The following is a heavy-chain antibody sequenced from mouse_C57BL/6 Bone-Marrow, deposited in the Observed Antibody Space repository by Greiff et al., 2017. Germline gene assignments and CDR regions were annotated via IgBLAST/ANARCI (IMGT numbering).Heavy chain of an antibody. Sequence: VQLQQPGAELVKPGASVQMSCKASGYTFTSYWITWVKQRPGQGLEWIGDIDPGSGSTNYNEKFKSKATLTVDTSSSTAYMQLSSLTSEDSAVYYCARPYYSNYWYFDVWGTGTTVTVSS. D-gene: IGHD2-5*01. CDR2: IDPGSGST. V-gene: IGHV1-55*01. CDR1: GYTFTSYW. CDR3: ARPYYSNYWYFDV. J-gene: IGHJ1*03.